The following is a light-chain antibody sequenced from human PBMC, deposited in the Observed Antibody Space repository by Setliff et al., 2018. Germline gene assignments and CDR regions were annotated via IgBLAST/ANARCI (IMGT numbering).Light chain of an antibody. CDR2: DVS. J-gene: IGLJ1*01. V-gene: IGLV2-14*03. CDR1: SSDIGAYDY. Sequence: QSVLTQPASVSGSPGQSITIYCIGSSSDIGAYDYVAWYQQHPGKAPKLMIYDVSHRPSGVSHRFSASKSGNTASLTISGLQVEDEADYYCSSYSTRTSLEVFGTGIKVTVL. CDR3: SSYSTRTSLEV.